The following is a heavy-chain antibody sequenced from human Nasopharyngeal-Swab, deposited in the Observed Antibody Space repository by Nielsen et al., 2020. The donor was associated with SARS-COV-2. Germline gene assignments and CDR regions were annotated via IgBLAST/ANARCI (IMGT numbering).Heavy chain of an antibody. Sequence: GSLRLSCAVSGGSISTNNWWSWVRQSPGKGLDWIGEIHHSGSTFYNPSLQSRVTISVDKSKNHFSLRLTSVTAADTAVYYCASLQMGRVDSFDFWGQGTLVTVSS. CDR3: ASLQMGRVDSFDF. D-gene: IGHD1-1*01. CDR1: GGSISTNNW. V-gene: IGHV4-4*02. J-gene: IGHJ4*02. CDR2: IHHSGST.